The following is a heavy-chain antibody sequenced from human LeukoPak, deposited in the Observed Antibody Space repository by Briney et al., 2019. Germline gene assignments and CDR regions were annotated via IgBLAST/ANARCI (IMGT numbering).Heavy chain of an antibody. V-gene: IGHV3-11*03. D-gene: IGHD3-10*01. J-gene: IGHJ4*02. CDR3: AKPSHTYGSGSYSY. Sequence: NPGGSLRLSCAASGFTFSDYYINWIRQAPGEGLEWISYISTSSSYTYYADSVKGRFTISRDNSKNTLYLQMNSLRAEDTAVYYCAKPSHTYGSGSYSYWGQGTLVTVSS. CDR2: ISTSSSYT. CDR1: GFTFSDYY.